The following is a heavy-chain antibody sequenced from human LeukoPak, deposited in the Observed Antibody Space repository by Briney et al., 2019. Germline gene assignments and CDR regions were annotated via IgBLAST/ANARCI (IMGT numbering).Heavy chain of an antibody. V-gene: IGHV4-39*07. D-gene: IGHD6-19*01. J-gene: IGHJ4*02. CDR2: IYYSGST. Sequence: PSETLSLTCTVSGGSISSSSYYWGWIRQPPGKGLEWIGSIYYSGSTYYNPSLKSRVTISVDTSKNQFSLKLSSVTAADTAVYYCARGVLGSGWVPVRFDYWGQGTLVTVSS. CDR3: ARGVLGSGWVPVRFDY. CDR1: GGSISSSSYY.